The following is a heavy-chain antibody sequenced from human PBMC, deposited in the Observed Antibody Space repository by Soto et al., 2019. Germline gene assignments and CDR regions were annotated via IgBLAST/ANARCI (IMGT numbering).Heavy chain of an antibody. CDR2: ISGSGGST. CDR3: AKDWERCSSTSWYAGGY. CDR1: GFTFSSYA. V-gene: IGHV3-23*01. D-gene: IGHD2-2*01. Sequence: EVQLLESGGGLVQPGGSLRLSCAASGFTFSSYAMSWVRQAPGKGLEWVSAISGSGGSTYYTDSVKGRFTISRDNSKNTLYLQMNSLRAEDTDVYYCAKDWERCSSTSWYAGGYWGQGTLVTVSS. J-gene: IGHJ4*02.